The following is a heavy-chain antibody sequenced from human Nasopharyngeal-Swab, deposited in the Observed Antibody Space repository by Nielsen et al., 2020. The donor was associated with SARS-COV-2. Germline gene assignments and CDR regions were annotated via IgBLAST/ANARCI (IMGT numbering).Heavy chain of an antibody. J-gene: IGHJ4*02. D-gene: IGHD2-15*01. V-gene: IGHV3-23*01. Sequence: VRQAPGKGLEWVSAISGSGGSTYYADSVKGRFTISSDNSKNTLYLQMNSLRAEDTAVYYCAKGSRGYCSGGSCYLYYFDYWGQGTLVTVSS. CDR3: AKGSRGYCSGGSCYLYYFDY. CDR2: ISGSGGST.